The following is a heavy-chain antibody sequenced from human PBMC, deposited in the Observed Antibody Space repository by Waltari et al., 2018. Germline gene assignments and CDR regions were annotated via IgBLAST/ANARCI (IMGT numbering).Heavy chain of an antibody. D-gene: IGHD4-17*01. Sequence: QVQLQQWGAGLLKPSETLSLTCAVYGGSFSGYYWSWIRQPPGKGLEWIGEINHSGSTNYNPSLKSRVTISVDTSKNQFSLKLSSVTAADTAVYYCAREWSTMGGYGDSPDYWGQGTLVTVSS. CDR1: GGSFSGYY. CDR2: INHSGST. CDR3: AREWSTMGGYGDSPDY. J-gene: IGHJ4*02. V-gene: IGHV4-34*01.